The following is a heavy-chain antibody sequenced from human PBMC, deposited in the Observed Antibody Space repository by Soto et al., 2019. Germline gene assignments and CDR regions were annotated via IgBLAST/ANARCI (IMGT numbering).Heavy chain of an antibody. J-gene: IGHJ5*02. Sequence: QITLKESGPTLVKPTQTLTLTCTFSGFSLSTSGVGVGWIRQPPGKALEWLALIYWDDDKRYSPSLKSRLTNTKDTSKIEVVLTMTNIDPVDTATYYSAHSPALGYCISTSCADNCFDPWGEGTLVTVSS. CDR2: IYWDDDK. CDR1: GFSLSTSGVG. V-gene: IGHV2-5*02. CDR3: AHSPALGYCISTSCADNCFDP. D-gene: IGHD2-2*01.